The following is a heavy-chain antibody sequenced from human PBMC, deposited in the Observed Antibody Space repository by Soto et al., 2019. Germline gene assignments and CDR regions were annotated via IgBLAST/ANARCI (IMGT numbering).Heavy chain of an antibody. V-gene: IGHV5-51*01. CDR3: ARESYDFWSGYYSGMDV. J-gene: IGHJ6*02. CDR1: GYSFTSYW. Sequence: PVESLKISCKGSGYSFTSYWIGWVRQMPGKGLEWMGIIYPGDSDTRYSPSFQGQVTISADKSISTAYLQWSSLKASDTAMYYCARESYDFWSGYYSGMDVWGQGTTVTVSS. D-gene: IGHD3-3*01. CDR2: IYPGDSDT.